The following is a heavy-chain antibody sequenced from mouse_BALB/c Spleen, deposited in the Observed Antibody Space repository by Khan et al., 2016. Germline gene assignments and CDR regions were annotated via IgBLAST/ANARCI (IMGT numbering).Heavy chain of an antibody. CDR1: GFDFSRYW. CDR2: INPDSSTI. J-gene: IGHJ3*01. Sequence: EVELVESGGGLVQPGGSLKLSCAASGFDFSRYWMSWVRQAPGKGLEWIGDINPDSSTINYTPSLKDKFIISRDNDKHTLYLQMSKVRSEYTALYYCARLHYYCCFAYWGQGTLVTVSA. V-gene: IGHV4-1*02. D-gene: IGHD1-2*01. CDR3: ARLHYYCCFAY.